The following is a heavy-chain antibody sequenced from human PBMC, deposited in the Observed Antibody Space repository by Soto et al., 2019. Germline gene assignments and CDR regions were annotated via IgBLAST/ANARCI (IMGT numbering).Heavy chain of an antibody. CDR1: GGTFSSYA. CDR3: ARGSTTVVIYYYGMDV. D-gene: IGHD4-17*01. J-gene: IGHJ6*02. V-gene: IGHV1-69*06. CDR2: IIPIFGTA. Sequence: ASVKVSCKASGGTFSSYAISWVRQAPGQGLEWMGGIIPIFGTANYAQKFQGRVTITADKSTSTAYMELSSLRSEDTAVYYCARGSTTVVIYYYGMDVWGQGTTVTGSS.